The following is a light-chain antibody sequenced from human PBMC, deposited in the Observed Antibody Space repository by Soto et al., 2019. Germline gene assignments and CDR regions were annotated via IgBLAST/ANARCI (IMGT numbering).Light chain of an antibody. CDR2: DAS. CDR3: QQYNSYST. CDR1: QSISYW. Sequence: DIQMTQSPSTLSTSVGDRVTITCRASQSISYWLAWYQQKPGKPPKLLIFDASSLESGVPSRFSGSGSGTEFTLTISSLQPDDFAAYYCQQYNSYSTFGQGTKVEIK. J-gene: IGKJ1*01. V-gene: IGKV1-5*01.